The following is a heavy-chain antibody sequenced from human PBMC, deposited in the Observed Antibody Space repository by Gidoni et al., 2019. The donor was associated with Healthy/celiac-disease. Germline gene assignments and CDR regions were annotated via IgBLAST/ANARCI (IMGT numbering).Heavy chain of an antibody. Sequence: EVQLLESGGGLVQPGWSLRLSCAASRFTFSRYAMSWVRQAPWRGLEWVSAISGSGGSTYYADSVKGRFTISRDNSKNTLYLQMNRLRAEDTAVYYCAKPPKDPRIDSSGYLWYWGQGTLVTVSS. J-gene: IGHJ4*02. CDR1: RFTFSRYA. CDR2: ISGSGGST. D-gene: IGHD3-22*01. CDR3: AKPPKDPRIDSSGYLWY. V-gene: IGHV3-23*01.